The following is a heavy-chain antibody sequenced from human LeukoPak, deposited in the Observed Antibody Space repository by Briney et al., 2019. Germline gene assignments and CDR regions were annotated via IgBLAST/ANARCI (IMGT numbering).Heavy chain of an antibody. CDR3: ARASWGAFDI. CDR1: GFTFSSYW. V-gene: IGHV3-74*01. Sequence: PGGSLRLSCAASGFTFSSYWMHWVRQAPGKGLMWVSHINSDGSITNYADSVKGRFTISRDNAKNSLYLQMNSLRAEDTAVYYCARASWGAFDIWGQGTMVTVSS. J-gene: IGHJ3*02. D-gene: IGHD3-16*01. CDR2: INSDGSIT.